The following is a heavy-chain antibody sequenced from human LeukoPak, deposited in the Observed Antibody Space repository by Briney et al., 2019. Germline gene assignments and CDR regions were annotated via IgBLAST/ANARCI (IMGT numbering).Heavy chain of an antibody. CDR3: ARESGSFDY. V-gene: IGHV1-2*02. CDR1: GYTFTAHY. J-gene: IGHJ4*02. Sequence: GASVKVSCKTSGYTFTAHYLHWVRQAPGQGLEWMGYIDPNINGATYAQKFQGRVTLTRDTSISTVYMELSSLTSDDTAIYYCARESGSFDYWGQGTLVTVSS. CDR2: IDPNINGA. D-gene: IGHD1-26*01.